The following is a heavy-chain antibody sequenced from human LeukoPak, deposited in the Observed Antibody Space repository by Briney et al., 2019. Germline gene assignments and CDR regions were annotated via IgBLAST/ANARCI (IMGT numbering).Heavy chain of an antibody. D-gene: IGHD6-6*01. CDR1: GYTLTELS. Sequence: ASVKVSCKVSGYTLTELSMHWVRQAPGQGLEWMGIINPSGGSTSYAQKSQGRVTMTRDTSTSTVYMELSSLRSEDTAVYYCARDGAYWSSSWAFDIWGQGTMVTVSS. J-gene: IGHJ3*02. CDR3: ARDGAYWSSSWAFDI. CDR2: INPSGGST. V-gene: IGHV1-46*01.